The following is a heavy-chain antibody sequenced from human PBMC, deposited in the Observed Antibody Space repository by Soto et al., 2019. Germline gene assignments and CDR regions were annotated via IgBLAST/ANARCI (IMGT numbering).Heavy chain of an antibody. J-gene: IGHJ4*02. V-gene: IGHV3-30*18. Sequence: PVGSLRLSCAASGFTFRNYGMHWVRQAPGKGLEWVAEISYDGSNKYYADSVKGRFTISRDNSKNTLYLQMNSLRAEDTAVYYCAKDLSYGHPVIDYWGQGTLVTVSS. CDR1: GFTFRNYG. CDR2: ISYDGSNK. D-gene: IGHD5-18*01. CDR3: AKDLSYGHPVIDY.